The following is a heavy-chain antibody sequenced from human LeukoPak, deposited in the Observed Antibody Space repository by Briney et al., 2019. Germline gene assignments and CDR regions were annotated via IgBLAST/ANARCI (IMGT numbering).Heavy chain of an antibody. CDR1: GFTFSSSA. CDR2: ISNNGGYT. V-gene: IGHV3-23*01. D-gene: IGHD5-18*01. CDR3: ARGGSDTAMAHDY. Sequence: GGSLRLSCAASGFTFSSSAMSWVRQAPGKGLEWVSAISNNGGYTYYADSVQGRFTISRDNSKSTLYLQLDSLRAEDTAVYFCARGGSDTAMAHDYWGQGTLVTVSS. J-gene: IGHJ4*02.